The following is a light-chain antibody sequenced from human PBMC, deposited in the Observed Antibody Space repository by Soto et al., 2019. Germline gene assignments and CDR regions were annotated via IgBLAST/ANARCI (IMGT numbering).Light chain of an antibody. V-gene: IGKV3D-15*01. CDR1: QSVISD. CDR2: AAS. CDR3: QQYKNWPL. Sequence: EIVLTQSPGTLSLSPGEKGTLSCRASQSVISDYLAWYQQKPGQAPRLLIYAASTRATGIPDRFSGSGFGTEFTLTISSLQSEDFAVYYCQQYKNWPLFGQGTRLEIK. J-gene: IGKJ5*01.